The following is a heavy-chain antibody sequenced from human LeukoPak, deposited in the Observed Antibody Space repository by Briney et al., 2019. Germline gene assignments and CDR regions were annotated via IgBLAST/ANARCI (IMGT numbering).Heavy chain of an antibody. CDR2: IYYSGST. D-gene: IGHD1-1*01. Sequence: SETLSLTCTVSGGSISSYYWSWIRQPPGKGLEWIGYIYYSGSTFYNPSLKSRLTISVDTSKNQFSLKLSSVTAADTAVYYCARDITGTTGYFDYWGQGTLDTVSS. V-gene: IGHV4-59*12. J-gene: IGHJ4*02. CDR1: GGSISSYY. CDR3: ARDITGTTGYFDY.